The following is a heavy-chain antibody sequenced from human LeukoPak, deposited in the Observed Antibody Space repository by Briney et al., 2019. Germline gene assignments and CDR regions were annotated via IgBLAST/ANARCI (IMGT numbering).Heavy chain of an antibody. CDR2: INSDGSST. J-gene: IGHJ4*02. CDR3: AKGRTGFSYGYGIDY. D-gene: IGHD5-18*01. Sequence: GGSPRLSCAASGFTFSSYWMHWVRQAPGKGLVWVSRINSDGSSTSYADSVKGRFTISRDNAKNTLYLQMNSLRAEDAAIYYCAKGRTGFSYGYGIDYWGQGTLVTVSS. V-gene: IGHV3-74*01. CDR1: GFTFSSYW.